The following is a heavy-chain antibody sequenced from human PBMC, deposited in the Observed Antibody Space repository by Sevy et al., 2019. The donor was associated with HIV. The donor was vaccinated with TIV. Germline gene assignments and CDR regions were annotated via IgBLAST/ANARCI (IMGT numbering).Heavy chain of an antibody. CDR3: ATSKRYSSSWYFDY. J-gene: IGHJ4*02. V-gene: IGHV4-39*01. Sequence: SETLSLTCTVSGGSISSSSYYWGWIRQPPGKGLEWIGGIYYSGSTYYNPSLKSRVTISVDTSKNQFSLKLSSVTAADTAVYYCATSKRYSSSWYFDYWGQGTLVTVSS. CDR2: IYYSGST. D-gene: IGHD6-13*01. CDR1: GGSISSSSYY.